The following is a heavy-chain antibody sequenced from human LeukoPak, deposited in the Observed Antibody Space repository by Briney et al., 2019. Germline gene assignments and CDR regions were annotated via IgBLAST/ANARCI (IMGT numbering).Heavy chain of an antibody. J-gene: IGHJ4*02. V-gene: IGHV3-23*01. CDR2: ISGDNPGT. CDR1: GFTFSTYA. Sequence: GGSLRLSCAASGFTFSTYAMSWVRQTPGKGLEWVAAISGDNPGTYHANSVKGRFTISRDNSKDTLHLQMSGLRAEDTARYYCAKAPVGHCSGAFCYHFDSWGQGTLVTVSS. D-gene: IGHD2-15*01. CDR3: AKAPVGHCSGAFCYHFDS.